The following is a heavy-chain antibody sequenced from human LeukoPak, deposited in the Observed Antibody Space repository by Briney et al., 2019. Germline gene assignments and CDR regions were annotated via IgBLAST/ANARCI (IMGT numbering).Heavy chain of an antibody. CDR3: ARLTTVIYWYFDL. J-gene: IGHJ2*01. CDR1: GGSFSGYY. D-gene: IGHD4-17*01. CDR2: INHSGST. Sequence: PSETLSLTCAVYGGSFSGYYWSWIRQPPGKGLEWIGEINHSGSTNYNPSLKSRVTISVDTSKNQFSLKLSSVTAADTAVYYCARLTTVIYWYFDLWGRGTLVTVSS. V-gene: IGHV4-34*01.